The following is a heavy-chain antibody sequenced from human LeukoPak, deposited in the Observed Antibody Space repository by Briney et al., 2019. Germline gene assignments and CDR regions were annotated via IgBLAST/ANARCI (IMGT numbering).Heavy chain of an antibody. V-gene: IGHV4-39*01. CDR1: GGSISSSSYY. Sequence: SETLSLTCTVSGGSISSSSYYWGWIRQPPGKGLEWIGSIFYSGSTYYNPSLKSRVTISIDTSKNQFSLKLSFLTAADTAMYYCARPTGSGSYFRRFDPWGQGTLVTVSS. D-gene: IGHD3-10*01. CDR3: ARPTGSGSYFRRFDP. J-gene: IGHJ5*02. CDR2: IFYSGST.